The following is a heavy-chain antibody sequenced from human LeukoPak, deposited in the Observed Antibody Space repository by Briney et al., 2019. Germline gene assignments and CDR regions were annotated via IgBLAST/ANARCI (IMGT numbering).Heavy chain of an antibody. D-gene: IGHD1-14*01. J-gene: IGHJ5*02. CDR1: GGSVRSSSYY. Sequence: SETLSLTCSVSGGSVRSSSYYWGWIRQPPGKGLEWIASINYSGNTYYSPSLKSRVTISVDTSKNQVSLKLTSVTASDTAVYFCSRRNLMWSWFDPWGQGTVVTVSS. CDR2: INYSGNT. V-gene: IGHV4-39*01. CDR3: SRRNLMWSWFDP.